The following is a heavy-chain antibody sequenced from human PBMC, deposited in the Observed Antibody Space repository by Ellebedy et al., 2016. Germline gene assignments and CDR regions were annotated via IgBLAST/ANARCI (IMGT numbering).Heavy chain of an antibody. CDR3: ARDPSTPYSGYDFDYFDY. Sequence: SETLSLXXTVSGYSISSGYYWGWIRQPPGKGLEWIGSIYHSGSTYYNPSLKSRVTISVDTSKNQFSLKLSSVTAADTAVYYCARDPSTPYSGYDFDYFDYWGQGTLVTVSS. CDR2: IYHSGST. D-gene: IGHD5-12*01. V-gene: IGHV4-38-2*02. CDR1: GYSISSGYY. J-gene: IGHJ4*02.